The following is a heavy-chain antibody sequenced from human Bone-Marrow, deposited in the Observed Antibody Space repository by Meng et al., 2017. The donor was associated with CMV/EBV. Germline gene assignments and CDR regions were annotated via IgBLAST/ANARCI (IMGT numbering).Heavy chain of an antibody. D-gene: IGHD2-15*01. Sequence: SVKVSCKASGYTFTSYGISWVRQAPGQRLEWMGRITPILDIVNYAQNFQGRVTITADKSTSTAYMELSSLTSEDTAVYYCARTMVAPTHSHYYYGMDVWGQGTTVTVSS. CDR1: GYTFTSYG. V-gene: IGHV1-69*04. J-gene: IGHJ6*02. CDR2: ITPILDIV. CDR3: ARTMVAPTHSHYYYGMDV.